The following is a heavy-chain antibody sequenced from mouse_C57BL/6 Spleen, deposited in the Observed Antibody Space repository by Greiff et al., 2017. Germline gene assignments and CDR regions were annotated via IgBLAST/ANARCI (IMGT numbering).Heavy chain of an antibody. J-gene: IGHJ3*01. CDR2: ILPGSGST. D-gene: IGHD1-1*01. V-gene: IGHV1-9*01. CDR1: GYTITGYW. CDR3: ARRGLDYGSSLFAY. Sequence: VQLQQSGAELMKPGASVKLSCKATGYTITGYWIEWVKQRPGHGLEWIGEILPGSGSTNYNEKFKGKATFTADTSSNTAYMQLSSLTTEDSAIYYCARRGLDYGSSLFAYWGQGTLVTVSA.